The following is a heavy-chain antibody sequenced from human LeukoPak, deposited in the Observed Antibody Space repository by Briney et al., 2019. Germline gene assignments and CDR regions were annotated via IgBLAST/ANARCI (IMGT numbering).Heavy chain of an antibody. Sequence: SETLSLTCTVSGGSISSSSYYWGWIRQPPGKGLEWIGSIYCSGSTYYNPSLKSRVTISVDTSKNQFSLKLSSVTAADTAVYYCARHLYGMDVWGQGTTATVSS. V-gene: IGHV4-39*01. J-gene: IGHJ6*02. CDR1: GGSISSSSYY. CDR2: IYCSGST. CDR3: ARHLYGMDV.